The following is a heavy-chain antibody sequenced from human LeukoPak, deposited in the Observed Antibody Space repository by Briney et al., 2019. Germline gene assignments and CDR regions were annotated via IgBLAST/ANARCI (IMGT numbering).Heavy chain of an antibody. CDR2: ISSSGSTI. Sequence: GGSLRLSCAASGFTFSSYEMNWVRQAPGKGLEWVSYISSSGSTIYYADSVKGRFTISRDNAKNSLYLQMNSLRAEDTAVYYCARGDYGDPRWYFDLWGHGTLVTVSS. CDR1: GFTFSSYE. D-gene: IGHD4-17*01. CDR3: ARGDYGDPRWYFDL. J-gene: IGHJ2*01. V-gene: IGHV3-48*03.